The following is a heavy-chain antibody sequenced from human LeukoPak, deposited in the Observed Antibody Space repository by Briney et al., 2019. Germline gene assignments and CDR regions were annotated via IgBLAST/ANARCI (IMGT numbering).Heavy chain of an antibody. CDR2: ISGSGGST. V-gene: IGHV3-23*01. Sequence: GGCLRLSCAASGFTFSSYAMSWVRPAPGKGREWVSAISGSGGSTYYADSVKGRFTISRDNSKNTLFLQMNSLRAEDTAVYYCAKVGSGSYVNFDYWGQGTLVTVSS. CDR1: GFTFSSYA. CDR3: AKVGSGSYVNFDY. D-gene: IGHD1-26*01. J-gene: IGHJ4*02.